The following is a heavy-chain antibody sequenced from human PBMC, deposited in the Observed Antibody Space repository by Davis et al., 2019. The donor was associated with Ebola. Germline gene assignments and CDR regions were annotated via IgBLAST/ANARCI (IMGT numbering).Heavy chain of an antibody. J-gene: IGHJ6*02. CDR3: TTIPSYGLAPGYYGMDV. D-gene: IGHD6-25*01. Sequence: GESLKISCAASGFTFSNAWMSWVRQAPGKGLEWVGRIKSKTDGGTTDYAAPVKGRFTISRDDSKNTLYLQMNSLKTEDTAVYYCTTIPSYGLAPGYYGMDVWGQGTTVTVSS. CDR1: GFTFSNAW. CDR2: IKSKTDGGTT. V-gene: IGHV3-15*01.